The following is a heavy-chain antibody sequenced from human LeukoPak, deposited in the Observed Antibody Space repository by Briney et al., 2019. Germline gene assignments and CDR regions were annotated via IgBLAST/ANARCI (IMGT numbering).Heavy chain of an antibody. D-gene: IGHD6-19*01. V-gene: IGHV3-33*01. CDR2: IWYDGSSK. J-gene: IGHJ4*02. CDR1: GFTFSSYG. Sequence: GGSLTLSCAASGFTFSSYGMQWVRQAPGKGLEWVAVIWYDGSSKYYTDSVKGRFTISRDNSKNTLYLQMNRLRAEDTGVYYCARSGGRGWYPADYWGQGTLVTVSS. CDR3: ARSGGRGWYPADY.